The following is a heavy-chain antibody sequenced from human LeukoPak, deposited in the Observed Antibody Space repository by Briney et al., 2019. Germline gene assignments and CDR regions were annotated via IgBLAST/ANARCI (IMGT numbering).Heavy chain of an antibody. CDR2: IKSKTDGGTT. J-gene: IGHJ4*02. CDR3: ARVRTTVTDY. CDR1: GFTFSSYA. Sequence: GGSLRLSCAASGFTFSSYAMRWLRQAPGKGLEWVGRIKSKTDGGTTDYAAPVKGRFTISRDNAKNTLYLQMNSLRAEDTAVYYCARVRTTVTDYWGQGTLVTVSS. V-gene: IGHV3-15*05. D-gene: IGHD4-17*01.